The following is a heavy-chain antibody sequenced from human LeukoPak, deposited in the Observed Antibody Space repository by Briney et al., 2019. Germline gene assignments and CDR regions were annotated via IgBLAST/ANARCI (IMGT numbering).Heavy chain of an antibody. CDR3: ARVEYWNYFIYYYYYMDV. CDR2: ISAYNGNT. D-gene: IGHD1-7*01. J-gene: IGHJ6*03. CDR1: GGTFSSYA. V-gene: IGHV1-18*01. Sequence: GASVKVSCKASGGTFSSYAISWVRQAPGQGLEWMGWISAYNGNTNYAQKLQGRVTMTTDTSTSTAYMELRSLRSDDTAVYYCARVEYWNYFIYYYYYMDVWGKGTTVTVSS.